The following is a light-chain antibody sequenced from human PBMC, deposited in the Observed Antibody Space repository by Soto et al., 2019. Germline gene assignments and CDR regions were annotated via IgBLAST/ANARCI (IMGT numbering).Light chain of an antibody. J-gene: IGKJ1*01. CDR1: QSISIW. CDR3: QQYNDYYWT. V-gene: IGKV1-5*03. CDR2: KTS. Sequence: DIHMTQSPSTLSASVGDRVTITCRASQSISIWLAWYQQKPGKAPNLLIYKTSSLESGVPSRFSGSGSGTEFSLTISSRQPDDFATYYCQQYNDYYWTFGQGTKVEIK.